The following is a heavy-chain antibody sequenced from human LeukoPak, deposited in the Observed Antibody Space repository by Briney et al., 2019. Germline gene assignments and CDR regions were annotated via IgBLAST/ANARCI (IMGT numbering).Heavy chain of an antibody. Sequence: VASVKVSCKASGYTFNSHGITWVGQAPGQGLEWMGWINPNSGGTNYAQKFQGRVTMTRDTSISTAYMELSRLRSDDTAVYYCASPGIYGDYYFDYWGQGTLVTVSS. J-gene: IGHJ4*02. V-gene: IGHV1-2*02. CDR1: GYTFNSHG. CDR2: INPNSGGT. D-gene: IGHD4-17*01. CDR3: ASPGIYGDYYFDY.